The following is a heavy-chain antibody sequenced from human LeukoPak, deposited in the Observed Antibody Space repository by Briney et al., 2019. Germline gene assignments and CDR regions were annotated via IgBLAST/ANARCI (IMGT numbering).Heavy chain of an antibody. V-gene: IGHV4-59*01. Sequence: SETLSLTCAVYGGSFSGYYWSWIRQPPGKGLEWIGYIYYSGSTNYNPSLKSRVTISVDTSKNQFSLKLSSVTAADTAVYYCAGVKTYYYDSSGYYAYWGQGTLVTVSS. J-gene: IGHJ4*02. CDR1: GGSFSGYY. D-gene: IGHD3-22*01. CDR3: AGVKTYYYDSSGYYAY. CDR2: IYYSGST.